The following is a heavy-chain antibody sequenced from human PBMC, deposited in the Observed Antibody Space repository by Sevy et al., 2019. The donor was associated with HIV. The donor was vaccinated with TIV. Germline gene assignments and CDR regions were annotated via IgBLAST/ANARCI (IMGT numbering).Heavy chain of an antibody. J-gene: IGHJ4*02. V-gene: IGHV4-30-2*01. Sequence: SETLSLTCAVSGGSISSGGYSWSWIRQPPGKGLEWIRYIYHSGSTYYNPSLKSRVTISVDRSKKQFSLKLSSVTAADTAVYYCARWSGYSGYDPYYFHYWGQGTLVTVSS. D-gene: IGHD5-12*01. CDR3: ARWSGYSGYDPYYFHY. CDR1: GGSISSGGYS. CDR2: IYHSGST.